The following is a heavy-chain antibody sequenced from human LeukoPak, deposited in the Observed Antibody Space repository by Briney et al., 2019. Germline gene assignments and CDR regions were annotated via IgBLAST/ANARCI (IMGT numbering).Heavy chain of an antibody. CDR3: AKAASSSWPSYYYGMDV. Sequence: GGSLRLSCAASGFTFSSYAMNWVRQAPGKGLEWVSVITGSGGNTYYADSVKGRFTISKDNSKNTVYLQMSSLRVDDTAVYYCAKAASSSWPSYYYGMDVWGQGTTVTVSS. CDR2: ITGSGGNT. D-gene: IGHD6-13*01. CDR1: GFTFSSYA. J-gene: IGHJ6*02. V-gene: IGHV3-23*01.